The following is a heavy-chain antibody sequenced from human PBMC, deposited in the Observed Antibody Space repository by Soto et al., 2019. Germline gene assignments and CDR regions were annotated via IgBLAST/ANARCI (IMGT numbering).Heavy chain of an antibody. CDR3: ARDNPYYDFWSGYQNWFDP. CDR2: INKDGSST. V-gene: IGHV3-74*01. CDR1: GFTFSSYW. J-gene: IGHJ5*02. D-gene: IGHD3-3*01. Sequence: GGSLRLSCAASGFTFSSYWMHWVRQAPGKGLVWVSRINKDGSSTNYVDSVKGRFTISRDNAKNSLYLQMNSLRAEDTAVYYCARDNPYYDFWSGYQNWFDPWGQGTLVTVSS.